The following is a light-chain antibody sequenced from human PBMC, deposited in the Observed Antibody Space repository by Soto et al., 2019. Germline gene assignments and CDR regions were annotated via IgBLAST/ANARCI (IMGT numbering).Light chain of an antibody. CDR3: SSYTSSSTYV. CDR2: DVS. J-gene: IGLJ1*01. Sequence: LTQPASVSGSPGQSITISCTGTSSDVGGYNYVSWYQQHPGKAPKLMIYDVSNRPSGVSNRFSGSKSGNTASLTISGLQAEDEADYYCSSYTSSSTYVFGTGTKVTV. CDR1: SSDVGGYNY. V-gene: IGLV2-14*01.